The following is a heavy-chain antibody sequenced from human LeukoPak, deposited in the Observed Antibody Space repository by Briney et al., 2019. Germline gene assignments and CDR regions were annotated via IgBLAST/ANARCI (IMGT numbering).Heavy chain of an antibody. CDR1: GGTFSSYT. CDR2: IIPILGIA. V-gene: IGHV1-69*02. Sequence: SVNVSCKASGGTFSSYTISWVRQAPGQGLEWMGRIIPILGIANYAQKFQARVTLTADKSTSTAYMKLSSLRSEDTAVYYCARRKWLQSAGPYYYSYMDVWGKGTTVTVSS. CDR3: ARRKWLQSAGPYYYSYMDV. D-gene: IGHD5-24*01. J-gene: IGHJ6*03.